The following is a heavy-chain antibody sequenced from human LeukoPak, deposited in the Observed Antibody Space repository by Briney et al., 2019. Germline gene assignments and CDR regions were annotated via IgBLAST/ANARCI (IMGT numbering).Heavy chain of an antibody. CDR3: AREGSSSFDY. D-gene: IGHD6-13*01. CDR1: GGSISSYY. V-gene: IGHV4-59*01. Sequence: PSETLSLTCTVSGGSISSYYWSWIRQPPGKGLEWTGYIYYSGSTNYNPSLKSRVTISVDTSKDQFSLKLSSVTAADTAVYYCAREGSSSFDYWGQGTLVTVSS. J-gene: IGHJ4*02. CDR2: IYYSGST.